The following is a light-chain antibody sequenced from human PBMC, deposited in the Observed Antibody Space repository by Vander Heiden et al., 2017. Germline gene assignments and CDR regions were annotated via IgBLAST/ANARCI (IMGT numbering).Light chain of an antibody. CDR1: IPNIGSNP. Sequence: QSVLTQPPSASGTPGQRVTIACSGSIPNIGSNPVTWYQQLPGTAPHLLSYSNNQRPSGVPDRFAGSKSGTSASPAIRVLQSEDEDDYYCAAWADSLNGVVFGGGTKLTVL. V-gene: IGLV1-44*01. J-gene: IGLJ3*02. CDR3: AAWADSLNGVV. CDR2: SNN.